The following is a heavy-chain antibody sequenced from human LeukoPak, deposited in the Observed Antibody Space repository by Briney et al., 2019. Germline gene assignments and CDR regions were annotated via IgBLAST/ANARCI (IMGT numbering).Heavy chain of an antibody. V-gene: IGHV3-73*01. J-gene: IGHJ4*02. CDR1: GFTFSGSA. Sequence: GGSLRLSCAASGFTFSGSAMHWVRQASGKGLEWVGRVRSKANNYGTGYAASVKGRFTISRDDSKNTAYLQMNGLKTEDTAMYYCVRLDVSSCWYENWGQGTLVTVSS. CDR3: VRLDVSSCWYEN. D-gene: IGHD6-13*01. CDR2: VRSKANNYGT.